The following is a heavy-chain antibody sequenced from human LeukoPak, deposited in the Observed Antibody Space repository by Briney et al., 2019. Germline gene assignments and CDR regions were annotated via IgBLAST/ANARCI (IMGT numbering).Heavy chain of an antibody. V-gene: IGHV4-4*07. CDR1: GGSISRYY. Sequence: SETLSLTCSVSGGSISRYYWSWIRRPAGKGLEWIGRIYSSGSTNYNPSLKSRVTMSVDTSKNQSSLKLSSVTAADTAVYYCARDFAGEGGSGNNWFDPWGQGTLVTASS. CDR3: ARDFAGEGGSGNNWFDP. D-gene: IGHD6-19*01. CDR2: IYSSGST. J-gene: IGHJ5*02.